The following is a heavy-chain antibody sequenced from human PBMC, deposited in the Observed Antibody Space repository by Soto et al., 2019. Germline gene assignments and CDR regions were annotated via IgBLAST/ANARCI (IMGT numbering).Heavy chain of an antibody. CDR3: ARDPGNFDSGSTYFDY. Sequence: QVQLVESGGGVVQPGRSLRLSCAASGFTFSSYGMAWVRQAPGKGLEWVAIIWYDGSKKYHADSVKGRFTISRDNSKNTLYLKMNSLRAEDTDVYLCARDPGNFDSGSTYFDYWGQGTLVTVSS. D-gene: IGHD3-10*01. V-gene: IGHV3-33*01. CDR2: IWYDGSKK. CDR1: GFTFSSYG. J-gene: IGHJ4*02.